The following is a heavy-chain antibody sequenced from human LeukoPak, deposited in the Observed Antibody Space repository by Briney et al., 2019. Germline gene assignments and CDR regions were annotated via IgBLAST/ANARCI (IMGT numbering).Heavy chain of an antibody. CDR3: ARDLYYDFWSGYYSWDDYYYGMDV. Sequence: ASVKVSCKASGYTFTAYYLYWVRQAPGQGLEWMGWINPNSGGTNYAQKLQGRVTMTPDTSTSTAYMELRSLRSDDTAVYYCARDLYYDFWSGYYSWDDYYYGMDVWGQGTTVTVSS. D-gene: IGHD3-3*01. J-gene: IGHJ6*02. CDR2: INPNSGGT. V-gene: IGHV1-2*02. CDR1: GYTFTAYY.